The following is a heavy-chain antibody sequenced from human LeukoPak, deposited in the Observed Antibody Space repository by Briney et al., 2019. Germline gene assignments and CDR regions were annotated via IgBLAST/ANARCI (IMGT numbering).Heavy chain of an antibody. D-gene: IGHD3-22*01. CDR1: GYTFTSYA. CDR2: ISAYNGNT. CDR3: ARVYYDSSGYYGGYYFDY. Sequence: ASVKVSCKASGYTFTSYAMNWVRQAPGQGLEWMGWISAYNGNTNYAQKLQGRVTMTTDTSTSTAYMELRSLRSDDTAVYYCARVYYDSSGYYGGYYFDYWGQGTLVTVSS. J-gene: IGHJ4*02. V-gene: IGHV1-18*01.